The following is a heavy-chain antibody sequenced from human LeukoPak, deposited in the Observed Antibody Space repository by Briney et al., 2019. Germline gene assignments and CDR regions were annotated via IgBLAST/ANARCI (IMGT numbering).Heavy chain of an antibody. J-gene: IGHJ4*02. D-gene: IGHD3-9*01. V-gene: IGHV1-8*01. CDR1: GFTFTSYD. Sequence: ASVKVSCKASGFTFTSYDINWVRQASGQGLEWMGWMNPNNGNTGYAQKFQGRVTMTRDTSISTAYMELRGLRSEDTAVYYCATDIGYYDILTGYYELDYWGQGTLVTVSS. CDR2: MNPNNGNT. CDR3: ATDIGYYDILTGYYELDY.